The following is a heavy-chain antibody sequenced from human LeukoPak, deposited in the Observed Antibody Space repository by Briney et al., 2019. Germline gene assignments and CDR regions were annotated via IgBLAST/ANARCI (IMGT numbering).Heavy chain of an antibody. J-gene: IGHJ4*02. CDR3: AKSQRNDQQVVQRIDY. CDR2: ISGSGDTT. V-gene: IGHV3-23*01. Sequence: GGSLRLSCAASGFTFSSYWMSWVRQAPGKGLEWVSSISGSGDTTYHTGSVKGRFTISRDNSKNALYLQMSSLRAEDTAVYYCAKSQRNDQQVVQRIDYWGQGTLVTVSS. CDR1: GFTFSSYW. D-gene: IGHD2-2*01.